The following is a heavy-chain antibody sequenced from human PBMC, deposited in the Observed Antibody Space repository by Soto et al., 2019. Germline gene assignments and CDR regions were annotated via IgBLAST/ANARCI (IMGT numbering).Heavy chain of an antibody. Sequence: GGSLRLSCAASGFTFSSYAMHWVRQAPGKGLEWVAVISYDGSNKYYADSVKGRFTISRDNSKNTLYLQMNSLRAEDTAVYYCARDPESHHVLRYFEPAYWGQGTLVTVSS. D-gene: IGHD3-9*01. V-gene: IGHV3-30-3*01. J-gene: IGHJ4*02. CDR1: GFTFSSYA. CDR3: ARDPESHHVLRYFEPAY. CDR2: ISYDGSNK.